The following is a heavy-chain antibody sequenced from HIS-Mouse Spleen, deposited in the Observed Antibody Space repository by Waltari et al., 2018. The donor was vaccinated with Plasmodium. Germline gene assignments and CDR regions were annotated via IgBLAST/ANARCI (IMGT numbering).Heavy chain of an antibody. Sequence: EVQLVESGGGLVQPGWSLSLSCAACGFTFRSYWMRWVRRAPGKGLEWVANIKQDGSEKYYVDSVKGRFTISRDNAKNSLYLQMNSLRAEDTAVYYCASSWYWYFDLWGRGTLVTVSS. CDR3: ASSWYWYFDL. CDR1: GFTFRSYW. J-gene: IGHJ2*01. D-gene: IGHD6-13*01. V-gene: IGHV3-7*01. CDR2: IKQDGSEK.